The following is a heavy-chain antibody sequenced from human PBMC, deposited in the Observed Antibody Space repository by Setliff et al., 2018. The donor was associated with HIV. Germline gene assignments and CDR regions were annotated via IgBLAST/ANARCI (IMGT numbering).Heavy chain of an antibody. V-gene: IGHV1-3*01. Sequence: ASVKVSCKASGYTFTNYAIQWVRQAPGQGLEWMGWINAGNGNTKYSQKFQGRVTITGDTSASTAYMELSSLTLEDTAAYYCGRTKDLDYWGHGTLVTV. CDR2: INAGNGNT. J-gene: IGHJ4*01. CDR1: GYTFTNYA. CDR3: GRTKDLDY.